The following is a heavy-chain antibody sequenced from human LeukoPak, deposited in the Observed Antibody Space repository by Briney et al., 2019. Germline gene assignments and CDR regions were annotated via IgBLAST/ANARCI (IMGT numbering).Heavy chain of an antibody. CDR2: IYYSGST. J-gene: IGHJ1*01. D-gene: IGHD3-16*02. Sequence: PSETLSLTCTVSGGSISSYYWSWIRQPPGKGLEWIGYIYYSGSTNYNPSLKSRVTISVDTSKNQFSLKLSPVTAADTAVYYCARMGVIGHFQHWGQGTLVTVSS. CDR1: GGSISSYY. V-gene: IGHV4-59*01. CDR3: ARMGVIGHFQH.